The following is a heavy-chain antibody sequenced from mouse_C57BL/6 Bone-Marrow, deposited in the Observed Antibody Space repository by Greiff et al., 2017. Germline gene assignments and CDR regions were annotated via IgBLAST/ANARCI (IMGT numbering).Heavy chain of an antibody. CDR2: IDPANGNT. J-gene: IGHJ1*03. CDR1: GFNIKNTY. CDR3: DFYDYYGRYFDV. Sequence: VQLKESVAELVRPGASVKLSCTASGFNIKNTYMHWVKQRPEQGLEWIGRIDPANGNTKYAPKFQGKATITADTSSNKAYLQLSSLTSEYTAIYYCDFYDYYGRYFDVWGTGTTVTVSS. V-gene: IGHV14-3*01. D-gene: IGHD1-1*01.